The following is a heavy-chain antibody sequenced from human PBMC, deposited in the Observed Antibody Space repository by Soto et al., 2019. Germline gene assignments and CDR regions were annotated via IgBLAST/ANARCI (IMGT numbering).Heavy chain of an antibody. CDR3: ARDSRGGAARRPTFYY. D-gene: IGHD6-6*01. V-gene: IGHV3-48*03. Sequence: LRLSCVGSGFTFSSFQMNWVRQTPGKGLEWLSYIGRSGETIYYADSEKRRFTISRDNAKSSLFLQMDGLRDEDTGIYYCARDSRGGAARRPTFYYWGRGTLVTVSS. J-gene: IGHJ4*02. CDR2: IGRSGETI. CDR1: GFTFSSFQ.